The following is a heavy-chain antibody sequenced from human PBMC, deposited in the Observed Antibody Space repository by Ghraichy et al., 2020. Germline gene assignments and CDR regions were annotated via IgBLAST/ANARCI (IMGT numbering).Heavy chain of an antibody. V-gene: IGHV3-30*18. CDR1: GFTFSSYG. CDR2: ISYDGSNK. CDR3: AKDLGGIVVVPAAILDY. D-gene: IGHD2-2*02. J-gene: IGHJ4*02. Sequence: GGSLRLSCAASGFTFSSYGMHWVRQAPGKGLEWVAVISYDGSNKYSADSVKGRFTISRDNSKNTLYLQMNSLRAEDTAVYYCAKDLGGIVVVPAAILDYWGQGTLVTVSS.